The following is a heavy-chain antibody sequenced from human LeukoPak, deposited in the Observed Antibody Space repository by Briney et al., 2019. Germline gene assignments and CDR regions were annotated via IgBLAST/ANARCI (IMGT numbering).Heavy chain of an antibody. V-gene: IGHV3-23*01. CDR3: AKHQVLLWFGELSH. CDR2: ISGSGGST. D-gene: IGHD3-10*01. J-gene: IGHJ4*02. Sequence: GGSLRLSCAASGFTFSDYYMSWVRQAPGKGLEWVSAISGSGGSTYYADSVKGRFTISRDNSKNTLYLQMNSLRAEDTAVYYCAKHQVLLWFGELSHWGQGTLVTVSS. CDR1: GFTFSDYY.